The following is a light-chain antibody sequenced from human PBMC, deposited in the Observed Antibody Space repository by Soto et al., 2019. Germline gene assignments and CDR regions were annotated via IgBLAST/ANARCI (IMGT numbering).Light chain of an antibody. CDR2: DAS. V-gene: IGKV3-11*01. CDR1: QSVSSY. J-gene: IGKJ2*01. CDR3: QQRSNWPPYT. Sequence: EIVLTQSPATLSLYLGERATLSCRASQSVSSYLAWYQQKPGQAPRLLIYDASNRATGIPARFSGSGSGTDFTLTISSLEPEDFAVYYCQQRSNWPPYTFGQGTKLEIK.